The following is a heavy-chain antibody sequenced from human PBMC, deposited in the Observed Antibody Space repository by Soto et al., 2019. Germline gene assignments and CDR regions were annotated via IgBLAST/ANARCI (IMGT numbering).Heavy chain of an antibody. V-gene: IGHV4-34*01. D-gene: IGHD3-10*01. Sequence: WETLSLTCAFYGGSFSGYYWSWIRQPPGKGLEWIGEINHSGSTNYNPSLKSRVTISVDTSKNQFSLKLSSVTAADTAVYYCARHTMVRGVMRVGYYYGMDVWGQGTTVTVAS. CDR3: ARHTMVRGVMRVGYYYGMDV. CDR2: INHSGST. CDR1: GGSFSGYY. J-gene: IGHJ6*02.